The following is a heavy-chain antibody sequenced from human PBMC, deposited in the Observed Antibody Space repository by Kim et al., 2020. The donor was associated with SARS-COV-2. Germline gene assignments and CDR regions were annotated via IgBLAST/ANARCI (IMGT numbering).Heavy chain of an antibody. CDR1: GGSISSGGYY. CDR2: IYYSGST. Sequence: SETLSLTCTVSGGSISSGGYYWSWIRQHPGKGLEWIGYIYYSGSTYYNPSLKSRVTISVDTSKNQFSLKLSSVTAADTAVYYCARAPIVVVITHFDYWGQGTRVTVSS. D-gene: IGHD3-22*01. V-gene: IGHV4-31*03. J-gene: IGHJ4*02. CDR3: ARAPIVVVITHFDY.